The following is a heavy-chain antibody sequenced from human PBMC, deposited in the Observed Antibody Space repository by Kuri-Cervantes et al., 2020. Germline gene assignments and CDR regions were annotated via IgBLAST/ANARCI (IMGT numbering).Heavy chain of an antibody. D-gene: IGHD6-6*01. CDR2: IYSGGST. CDR3: ARGGRTHSAARRWWFDP. J-gene: IGHJ5*02. Sequence: LSLTCAASGFTFSSYAMHWVRQAPGKGLEWVSVIYSGGSTYYADSVKGRFTISRDNSKNTLYLQMNSLRAEDTAVYYCARGGRTHSAARRWWFDPWGQGTLVTVSS. V-gene: IGHV3-53*01. CDR1: GFTFSSYA.